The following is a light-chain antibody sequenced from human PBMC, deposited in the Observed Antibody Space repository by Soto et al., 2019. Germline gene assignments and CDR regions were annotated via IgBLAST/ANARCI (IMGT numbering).Light chain of an antibody. CDR3: QQTSSTPT. V-gene: IGKV1-39*01. CDR1: QSIRSY. J-gene: IGKJ4*01. CDR2: AAS. Sequence: IQLTQSPSSLSVSVGDRVTITCRASQSIRSYLNWYQQKPGKAPKLLIYAASSLQTGVSSRFSGSGSGTDFTLTISNLQPEDFATYYCQQTSSTPTFGGGTKVDIK.